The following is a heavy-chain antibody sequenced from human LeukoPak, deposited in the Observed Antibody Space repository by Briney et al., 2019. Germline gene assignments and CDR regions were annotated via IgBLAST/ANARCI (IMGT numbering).Heavy chain of an antibody. CDR3: ARDLGYCTGGACYTPLDY. CDR2: IKPDGSEK. V-gene: IGHV3-7*01. CDR1: GFTFIRYW. D-gene: IGHD2-8*02. Sequence: GGSLRLSCAASGFTFIRYWMTWVRQAPGKGLEGVAIIKPDGSEKYYVDSVKGRFAISRDNAKNSLYLQMNSLRAEDSAVYYCARDLGYCTGGACYTPLDYWGQRTLVTVSS. J-gene: IGHJ4*02.